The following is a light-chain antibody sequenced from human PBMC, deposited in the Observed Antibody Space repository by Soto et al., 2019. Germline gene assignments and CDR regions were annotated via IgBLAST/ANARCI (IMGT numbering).Light chain of an antibody. J-gene: IGLJ1*01. Sequence: NFILTLPHSVSESPGKTVTISCTRSSGSIATNFVQWYLQRPGSAPTTLIYENDRRPSGVPERFSGSIDRSSNSASLTISGLKTEDEADYYWQSHSGNDYIFASGTKVTVL. CDR3: QSHSGNDYI. CDR2: END. CDR1: SGSIATNF. V-gene: IGLV6-57*04.